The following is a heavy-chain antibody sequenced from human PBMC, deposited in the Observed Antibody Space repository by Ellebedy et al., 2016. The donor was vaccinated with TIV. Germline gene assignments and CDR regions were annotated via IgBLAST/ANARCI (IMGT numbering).Heavy chain of an antibody. V-gene: IGHV3-30*18. J-gene: IGHJ5*02. CDR2: ISYDGSNK. CDR1: GFTFSSYG. Sequence: GESLKISXAASGFTFSSYGMHWVRQAPGKGLEWVAVISYDGSNKYYADSVKGRFTISRDNSKNTLYLQMSSLRAEDTAVYYCVKQDRRAPDLWGQGTLVTVSS. CDR3: VKQDRRAPDL.